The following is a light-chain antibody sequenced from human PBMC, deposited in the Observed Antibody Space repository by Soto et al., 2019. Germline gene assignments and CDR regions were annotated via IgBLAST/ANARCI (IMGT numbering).Light chain of an antibody. V-gene: IGKV3-15*01. CDR3: QKYNDWPRA. CDR2: GAS. J-gene: IGKJ1*01. CDR1: QSVSSS. Sequence: ILMTQSPATLSVSPGERATLSCRASQSVSSSLAWYQQKPGQGPRLLIYGASTRATGIPARFSGSGSGTEFTLTISSLQSEDFAVYFCQKYNDWPRAFGQGTKV.